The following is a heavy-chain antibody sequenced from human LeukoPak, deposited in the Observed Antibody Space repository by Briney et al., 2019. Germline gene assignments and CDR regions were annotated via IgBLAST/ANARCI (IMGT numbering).Heavy chain of an antibody. CDR3: AKMGRTKWPYNFLDY. V-gene: IGHV3-23*01. Sequence: GGSLTLSCAASGLTHSSYAMSWLRQAPGKGLAWVSAISGSGCSTFHADSVQGRCNITRDHSKNTLYPQMNSLRAEDTAVYYLAKMGRTKWPYNFLDYWGDGTLVTVSS. J-gene: IGHJ4*01. CDR2: ISGSGCST. CDR1: GLTHSSYA. D-gene: IGHD1-1*01.